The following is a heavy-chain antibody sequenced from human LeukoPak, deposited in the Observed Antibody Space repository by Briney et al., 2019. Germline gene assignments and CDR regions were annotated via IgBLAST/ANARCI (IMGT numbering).Heavy chain of an antibody. CDR3: ARLNHDNRFDF. CDR1: GGSLTPYY. CDR2: IYTSGTT. J-gene: IGHJ4*02. V-gene: IGHV4-4*07. Sequence: PSETLSLTCTVSGGSLTPYYWSLIRQPAGKGLEWIGRIYTSGTTNYNPSLKSRVTMSLDTSNHRLSLKLSSVTAADTAVYYCARLNHDNRFDFWGQGILVTVSS. D-gene: IGHD1-1*01.